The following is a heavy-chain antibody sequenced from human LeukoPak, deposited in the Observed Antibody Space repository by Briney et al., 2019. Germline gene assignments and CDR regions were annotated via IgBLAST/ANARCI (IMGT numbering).Heavy chain of an antibody. V-gene: IGHV4-59*01. Sequence: SETLSLTCTVSDGFIGSYLWSWIRQPPGKGLEWIGYISYSGSTNYNSSLKSRVTISVATSKNQFSLKLSSVTAADTAVYYCAREGPFGDPNWFDPWGQGTLVTVSS. CDR3: AREGPFGDPNWFDP. CDR2: ISYSGST. D-gene: IGHD4-17*01. CDR1: DGFIGSYL. J-gene: IGHJ5*02.